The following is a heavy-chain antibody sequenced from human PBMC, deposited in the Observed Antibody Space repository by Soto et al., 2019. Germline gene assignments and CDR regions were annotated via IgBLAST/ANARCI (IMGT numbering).Heavy chain of an antibody. CDR2: ISGSGGST. CDR1: GFTFSSYA. D-gene: IGHD3-22*01. CDR3: VVGEDSSGYYPQDY. V-gene: IGHV3-23*01. J-gene: IGHJ4*02. Sequence: GGSLRLSCAASGFTFSSYAMSWVRQAPGKGLEWVSAISGSGGSTYYADSVKGRFTISRDNSKNTLYLQMNSLRAEDTAVYYCVVGEDSSGYYPQDYWVQGTLVTVSS.